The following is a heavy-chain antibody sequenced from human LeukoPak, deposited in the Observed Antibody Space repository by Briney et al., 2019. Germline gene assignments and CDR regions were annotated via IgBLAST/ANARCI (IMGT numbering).Heavy chain of an antibody. J-gene: IGHJ4*02. CDR2: ISGSGGST. D-gene: IGHD2-2*01. V-gene: IGHV3-23*01. CDR1: GFTFSSYA. Sequence: PGGSLRLSCAASGFTFSSYAMSWVRQAPGKGLEWVSAISGSGGSTYYADSVKGRFTISRDNSKNTLYLQMNSLRAEDTAVYYCAKPICSSTSCSISLFDYWGQGTLVTVSS. CDR3: AKPICSSTSCSISLFDY.